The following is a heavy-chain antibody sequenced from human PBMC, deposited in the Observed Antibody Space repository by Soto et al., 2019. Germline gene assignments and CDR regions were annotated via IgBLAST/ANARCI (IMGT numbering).Heavy chain of an antibody. J-gene: IGHJ6*02. Sequence: EVQLVESGGGLVKPGGSLRLSCAASGFTFSSYSMNWVRQAPGKGLEWVSSISSSSSYIYYADSVKGRFTISRDNAKNSLDLQMNSLRAEDTAVYYCARVGIVVVPASQYYYYGMDVWGQGTTVTVSS. CDR3: ARVGIVVVPASQYYYYGMDV. V-gene: IGHV3-21*01. CDR2: ISSSSSYI. D-gene: IGHD2-2*01. CDR1: GFTFSSYS.